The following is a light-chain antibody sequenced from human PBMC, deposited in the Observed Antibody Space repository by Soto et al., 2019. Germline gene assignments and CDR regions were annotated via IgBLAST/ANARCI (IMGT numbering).Light chain of an antibody. CDR3: QQYEGWPPGT. Sequence: EMLMTQSPATLSVSPGERATLSCRASQGVGTNLAWYQQKPGQAPRLLIYGASTRATGIPARFSGSGSGTGVTLTLSRLESEKFAVYYRQQYEGWPPGTFGPGDKGENK. CDR2: GAS. CDR1: QGVGTN. J-gene: IGKJ1*01. V-gene: IGKV3-15*01.